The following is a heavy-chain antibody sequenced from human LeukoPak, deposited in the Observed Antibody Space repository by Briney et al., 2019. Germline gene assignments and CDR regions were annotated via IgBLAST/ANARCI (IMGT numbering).Heavy chain of an antibody. Sequence: SETLSLTCTVSGGSINSYYWNWIRQPPGKGLELIGYIYNSGSPTYNPSLKSRVTISVDTSKNQFSLQLRSVTAADTAVYYCAGDVMSTALAAFDV. J-gene: IGHJ3*01. D-gene: IGHD1-1*01. CDR1: GGSINSYY. V-gene: IGHV4-59*01. CDR3: AGDVMSTALAAFDV. CDR2: IYNSGSP.